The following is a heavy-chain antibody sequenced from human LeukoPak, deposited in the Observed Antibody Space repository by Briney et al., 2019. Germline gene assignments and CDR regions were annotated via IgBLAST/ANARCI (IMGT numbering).Heavy chain of an antibody. J-gene: IGHJ4*02. CDR1: GFTFSSYS. CDR3: AREDYSASGTYLEF. CDR2: IYTSGST. D-gene: IGHD3-10*01. Sequence: GSLRLSCAASGFTFSSYSMNWVRQAPGKGLEWVGRIYTSGSTNYNPSLKSRVTMSVDTSKNQFSLKLSSVTAADTAVYYCAREDYSASGTYLEFWGQGTLVTVSS. V-gene: IGHV4-4*07.